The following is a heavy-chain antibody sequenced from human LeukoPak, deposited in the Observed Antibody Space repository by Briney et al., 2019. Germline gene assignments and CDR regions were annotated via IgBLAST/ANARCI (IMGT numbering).Heavy chain of an antibody. J-gene: IGHJ4*02. CDR1: GYSISSGYY. D-gene: IGHD3-22*01. CDR2: IYHSGST. CDR3: ASYYYDTSGYPIPY. V-gene: IGHV4-38-2*02. Sequence: SETLSLTCTVSGYSISSGYYWGWIRQPPGKGLEWIGSIYHSGSTYYNPPLKSRVTISVDTSKNQFSLKLSSVTAADTAVYYCASYYYDTSGYPIPYWGQGTLVTVSS.